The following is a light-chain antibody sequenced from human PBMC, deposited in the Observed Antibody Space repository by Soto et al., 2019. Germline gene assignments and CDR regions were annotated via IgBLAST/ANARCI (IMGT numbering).Light chain of an antibody. CDR2: GAS. CDR1: QSVSSSY. V-gene: IGKV3-20*01. Sequence: EIVLTQSPGTLSLSPGERATLSCRASQSVSSSYLAWYQQKPGQAPRLLIYGASSRATGIPDRFGGSGSGADFTLTISRLQPEDFALYFCQQYGSSRAFGQGTKGEIK. J-gene: IGKJ1*01. CDR3: QQYGSSRA.